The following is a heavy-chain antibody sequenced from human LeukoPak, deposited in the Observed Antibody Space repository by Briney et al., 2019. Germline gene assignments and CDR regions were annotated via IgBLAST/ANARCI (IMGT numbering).Heavy chain of an antibody. V-gene: IGHV1-69*05. CDR1: GGTFSSYA. CDR3: ASYDSSGYYRNWFDP. D-gene: IGHD3-22*01. Sequence: ASVKVSCKASGGTFSSYAISWVRQAPGQGLEWMGGIIPIFGTANYAQKFQGRVTITTDVSTSTAYMELSSLRSEDTAVYYCASYDSSGYYRNWFDPWGQGTLVTVSS. J-gene: IGHJ5*02. CDR2: IIPIFGTA.